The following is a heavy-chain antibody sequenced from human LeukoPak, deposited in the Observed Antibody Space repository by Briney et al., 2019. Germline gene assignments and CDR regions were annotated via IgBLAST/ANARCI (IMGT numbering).Heavy chain of an antibody. CDR2: IRSKANSYAT. D-gene: IGHD5-24*01. Sequence: GGSLRLSCAASGFTFSSYAMSWVRQASGKGLEWVGRIRSKANSYATAYAASVKGRFTISRDDSKNTAYLQMNSLKTEDTAVYYCTREDEMATIGPYGMDVWGQGTTVTVSS. CDR1: GFTFSSYA. V-gene: IGHV3-73*01. J-gene: IGHJ6*02. CDR3: TREDEMATIGPYGMDV.